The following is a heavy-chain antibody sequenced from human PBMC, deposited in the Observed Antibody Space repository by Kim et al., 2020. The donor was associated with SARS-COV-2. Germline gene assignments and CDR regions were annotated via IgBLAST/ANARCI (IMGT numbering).Heavy chain of an antibody. CDR3: ARDFGYCSSTSCHFLYYYYYGMDV. J-gene: IGHJ6*02. Sequence: GGSLRLSCAASGFTFSSYSMNWVRQAPGKGLEWVSSISSSSSYIYYADSVKGRFTISRDNAKNSLYLQMNSLRAEDTAVYYCARDFGYCSSTSCHFLYYYYYGMDVWGQGTTVTVSS. D-gene: IGHD2-2*01. V-gene: IGHV3-21*04. CDR1: GFTFSSYS. CDR2: ISSSSSYI.